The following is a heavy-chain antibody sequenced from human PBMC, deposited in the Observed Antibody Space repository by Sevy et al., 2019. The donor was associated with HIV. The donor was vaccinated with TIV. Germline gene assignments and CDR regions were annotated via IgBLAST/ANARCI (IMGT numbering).Heavy chain of an antibody. CDR2: IYSGGST. Sequence: GGSLRLSCAASGFTVSSNYMSWVRQAPGKGLEWVSVIYSGGSTYYADSVKGRLTISGDNSKNRLYLQMNSLRAEDTAVYYCAREGGHTYYDILTGFSGGGDAFDIWGQGTMVTVSS. CDR1: GFTVSSNY. V-gene: IGHV3-53*01. J-gene: IGHJ3*02. CDR3: AREGGHTYYDILTGFSGGGDAFDI. D-gene: IGHD3-9*01.